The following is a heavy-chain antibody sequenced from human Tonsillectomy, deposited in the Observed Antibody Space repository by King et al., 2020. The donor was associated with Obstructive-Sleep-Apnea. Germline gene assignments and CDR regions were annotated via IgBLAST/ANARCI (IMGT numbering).Heavy chain of an antibody. V-gene: IGHV3-30*02. J-gene: IGHJ6*02. Sequence: VQLVESGGGVVQPGRSLRLSCAASGFTFSSFDMHWVRRAPGKGLEWVAFIRDDGDTKHYADSVRGRFTISRDSSHNTLYLQLNSLRVEDTAVYYCAKDLGYYETLTGYPYYAMDVWGQGTTVTVSS. CDR1: GFTFSSFD. CDR3: AKDLGYYETLTGYPYYAMDV. D-gene: IGHD3-9*01. CDR2: IRDDGDTK.